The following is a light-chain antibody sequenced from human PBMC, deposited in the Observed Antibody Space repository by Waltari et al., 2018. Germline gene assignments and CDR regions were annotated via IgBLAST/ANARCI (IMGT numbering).Light chain of an antibody. CDR3: SLSYSDGQVI. CDR1: TGPVPSGQW. CDR2: DTN. J-gene: IGLJ2*01. V-gene: IGLV7-46*01. Sequence: QAVVTQEPSLTVSPGGTVTLTCGSSTGPVPSGQWPYWCQQTPGRATRTLIYDTNNRMSWAPARFSGSLLGGRAALTLSGAQPEDEAEYYCSLSYSDGQVIFGGGTKLTVL.